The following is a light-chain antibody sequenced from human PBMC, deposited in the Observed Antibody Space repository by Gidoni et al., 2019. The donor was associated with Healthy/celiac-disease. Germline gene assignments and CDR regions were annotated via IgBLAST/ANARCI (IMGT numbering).Light chain of an antibody. CDR2: SNN. V-gene: IGLV1-44*01. Sequence: QSVLTQPPSASGTPGQRVTISCSGSSSNIGSNTVNWYQQRPGTAPKLLSYSNNQRPSGVPDRFSGSKSGTSASLAISGLQSEDEADYYCAAWDDSLNGSWVFGGGTKLTVL. CDR1: SSNIGSNT. CDR3: AAWDDSLNGSWV. J-gene: IGLJ3*02.